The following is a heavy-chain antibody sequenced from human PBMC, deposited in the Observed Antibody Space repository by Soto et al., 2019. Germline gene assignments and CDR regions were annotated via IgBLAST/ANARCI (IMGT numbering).Heavy chain of an antibody. CDR1: GFTFSSYA. CDR3: ARGITIFGVVTRMDV. D-gene: IGHD3-3*01. CDR2: ISYDGSNK. J-gene: IGHJ6*02. Sequence: PGGSLRLSCAASGFTFSSYAMHWVRQAPGKGLEWVAVISYDGSNKYYADSVKGRFTISRDNSKNTLYLQMNSLRAEDTAVYYCARGITIFGVVTRMDVWGQGTTFTVSS. V-gene: IGHV3-30-3*01.